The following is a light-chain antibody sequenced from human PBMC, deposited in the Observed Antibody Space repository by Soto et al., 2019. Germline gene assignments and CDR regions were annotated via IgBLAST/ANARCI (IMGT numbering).Light chain of an antibody. CDR2: DAS. CDR1: QSVSSY. V-gene: IGKV3-11*01. CDR3: QQRSNWPRFT. J-gene: IGKJ3*01. Sequence: EIVLTQSPATLSLSPGERATLSCRASQSVSSYLAWYQQKPGQAPRLLIYDASNRATGIPVRFSGSGSGTDFTLTISSLEPEDCAVYYCQQRSNWPRFTFGPGTKVYIK.